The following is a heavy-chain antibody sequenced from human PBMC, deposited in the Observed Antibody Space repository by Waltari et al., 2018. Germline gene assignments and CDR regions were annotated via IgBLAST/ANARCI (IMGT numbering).Heavy chain of an antibody. J-gene: IGHJ4*02. CDR3: ARGVSITETPWFAY. V-gene: IGHV3-21*02. CDR2: ISSSNSNR. CDR1: GLSLSTYP. Sequence: EVQLVEAGGGLVKPGGSLRLSCATSGLSLSTYPLNWVIQVPGKGLEWVSAISSSNSNRYYADSVKGRFTISRDNAKNSMYMQLNSLRVEDTAIYYCARGVSITETPWFAYWGQGTLVTVSS. D-gene: IGHD5-12*01.